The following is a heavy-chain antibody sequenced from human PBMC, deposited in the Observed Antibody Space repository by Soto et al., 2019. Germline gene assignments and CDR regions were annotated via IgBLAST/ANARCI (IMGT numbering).Heavy chain of an antibody. D-gene: IGHD1-7*01. J-gene: IGHJ5*02. V-gene: IGHV1-2*04. Sequence: QVQLVQSGAEVKKPGASVTVSCRASGYTFTDYFLHWVRQAPGHGLEWMEWINANSGSTNFAPKFHGWVTMTRDASISTVYLVLNRLRSDDTAVYYCARVTATSPDAWLDPWGQGTLVTVSS. CDR2: INANSGST. CDR1: GYTFTDYF. CDR3: ARVTATSPDAWLDP.